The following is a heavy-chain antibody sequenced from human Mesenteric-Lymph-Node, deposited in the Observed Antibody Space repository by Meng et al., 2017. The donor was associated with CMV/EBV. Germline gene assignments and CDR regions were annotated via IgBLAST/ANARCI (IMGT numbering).Heavy chain of an antibody. CDR2: INPNSGGT. CDR1: TFIDYY. Sequence: TFIDYYIHWIRQAPGQGPEWMGWINPNSGGTNYAQKFQGRVTMTRDTSISTAYMELSRLRSDDTAVYYCARDIPYYDFWSGSLLDYWGQGTLVTVSS. CDR3: ARDIPYYDFWSGSLLDY. J-gene: IGHJ4*02. D-gene: IGHD3-3*01. V-gene: IGHV1-2*02.